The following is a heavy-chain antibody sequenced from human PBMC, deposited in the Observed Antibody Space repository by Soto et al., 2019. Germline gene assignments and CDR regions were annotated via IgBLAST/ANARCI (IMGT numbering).Heavy chain of an antibody. Sequence: ASVKVSCKASGGTFSSYAISWVRQAPGQGLEWMGGIIPIFGTANYAQKFQGRVTITADESTGTAYMELSSLRSEDTAVYYCARVRYYYDSSGSRRAGYYGMDVWGQGTTVTVSS. J-gene: IGHJ6*02. V-gene: IGHV1-69*13. CDR2: IIPIFGTA. CDR1: GGTFSSYA. CDR3: ARVRYYYDSSGSRRAGYYGMDV. D-gene: IGHD3-22*01.